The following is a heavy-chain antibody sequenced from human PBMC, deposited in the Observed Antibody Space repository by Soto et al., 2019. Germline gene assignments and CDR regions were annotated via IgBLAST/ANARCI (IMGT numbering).Heavy chain of an antibody. CDR1: GGSFSGYY. Sequence: SETLSLTCAVYGGSFSGYYWSWIRQPPGKGLEWIGEINHSGSTNYNPSLKSRVTISVDTSKNQFSLKLSSVTAADTAVYYCARKAAGYYYGMDVWGQGTTVTVSS. CDR3: ARKAAGYYYGMDV. V-gene: IGHV4-34*01. J-gene: IGHJ6*02. D-gene: IGHD6-25*01. CDR2: INHSGST.